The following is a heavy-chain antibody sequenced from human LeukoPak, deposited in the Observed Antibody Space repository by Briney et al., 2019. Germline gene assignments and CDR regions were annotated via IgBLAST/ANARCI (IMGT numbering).Heavy chain of an antibody. V-gene: IGHV1-46*01. CDR3: ARPIGSSTSSGWFDP. Sequence: GASVKVSCKASGYTFTSYYMHWVRQAPGQGLEWMGIINPSGGSTSYAQKFQGRVTMTRDTSTSTVYMELSSLRSEDTAVYYCARPIGSSTSSGWFDPWGQGTLVTVSS. CDR1: GYTFTSYY. J-gene: IGHJ5*02. D-gene: IGHD2-2*01. CDR2: INPSGGST.